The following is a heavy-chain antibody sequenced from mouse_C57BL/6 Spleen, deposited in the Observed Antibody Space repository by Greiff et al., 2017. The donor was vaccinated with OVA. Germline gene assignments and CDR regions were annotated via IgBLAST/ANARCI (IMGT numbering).Heavy chain of an antibody. V-gene: IGHV1-80*01. CDR3: ARFITTGAMDY. D-gene: IGHD1-1*01. J-gene: IGHJ4*01. Sequence: VKLMESGAELVKPGASVKISCKASGYAFSSYWMNWVKQRPGKGLEWIGQIYPGDGDTNYNGKFKGKATLTADKSSSTAYMQLSSLTSEDSAVYFCARFITTGAMDYWGQGTSVTVSS. CDR1: GYAFSSYW. CDR2: IYPGDGDT.